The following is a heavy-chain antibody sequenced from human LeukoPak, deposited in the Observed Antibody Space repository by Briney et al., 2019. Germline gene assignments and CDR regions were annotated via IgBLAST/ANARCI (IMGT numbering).Heavy chain of an antibody. V-gene: IGHV1-2*02. D-gene: IGHD1-26*01. J-gene: IGHJ4*02. Sequence: ASVKVSCKASGYTFTGYYLHWVRQAPGQGLEWMGWINPNSGGTNYAQKFQGRVTMTRDTSISTAYMELSRLRSDDTALYYCAREGMGGTTLLDYWGQGTLVTVSS. CDR1: GYTFTGYY. CDR3: AREGMGGTTLLDY. CDR2: INPNSGGT.